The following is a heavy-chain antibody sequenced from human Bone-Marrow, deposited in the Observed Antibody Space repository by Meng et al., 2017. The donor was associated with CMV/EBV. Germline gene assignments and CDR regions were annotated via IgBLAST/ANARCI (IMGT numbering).Heavy chain of an antibody. Sequence: SVKDSCKASGGTFSSNAISWVRQAPGQGLEWMGGIIPILGIANYAQKFQGRVTVTTDESTSTGYMYLTSLRSEDTAVYYCARGREPAAGLDYYGMDVWGQGTTVTVSS. V-gene: IGHV1-69*10. CDR1: GGTFSSNA. CDR3: ARGREPAAGLDYYGMDV. J-gene: IGHJ6*02. D-gene: IGHD2-2*01. CDR2: IIPILGIA.